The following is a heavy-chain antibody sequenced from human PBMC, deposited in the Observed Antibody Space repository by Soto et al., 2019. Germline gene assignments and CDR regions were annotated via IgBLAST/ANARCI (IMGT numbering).Heavy chain of an antibody. CDR3: ARVVEMATRSYFDY. CDR1: GGTFSSYA. Sequence: QVQLVQSGAEVKKLGSSVKVSCKASGGTFSSYAISWVRQAPGQGLEWMGGIIPIFGTANYAQKFQGRVTITADESTSTAYMVLSSLRSEDTAVYYCARVVEMATRSYFDYWGQGTLVTVSS. V-gene: IGHV1-69*01. J-gene: IGHJ4*02. D-gene: IGHD5-12*01. CDR2: IIPIFGTA.